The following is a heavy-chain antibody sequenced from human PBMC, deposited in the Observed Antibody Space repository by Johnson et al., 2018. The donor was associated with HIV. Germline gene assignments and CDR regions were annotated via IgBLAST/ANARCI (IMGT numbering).Heavy chain of an antibody. J-gene: IGHJ3*01. V-gene: IGHV3-30*02. Sequence: QMQLVESGGGVVQPGGSLRLSCVASGFTFSSYGMHWVRQAPGKGLEWVAVIWYDGSNVYYADSVKGRFTISRDNSKNTLYLQMSSLRPEDTAVYYCAKIGQWRERLDAFDVWGQGTMVTVSS. CDR3: AKIGQWRERLDAFDV. CDR1: GFTFSSYG. D-gene: IGHD6-19*01. CDR2: IWYDGSNV.